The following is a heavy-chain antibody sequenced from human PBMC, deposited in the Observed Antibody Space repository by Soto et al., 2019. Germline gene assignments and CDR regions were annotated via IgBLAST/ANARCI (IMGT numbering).Heavy chain of an antibody. CDR2: ISYDGSNK. J-gene: IGHJ6*02. CDR1: GFTFSSYA. Sequence: QVQLVESGGGVVQPGRSLRLSCAASGFTFSSYAMHWVRQAPGKGLEWVAVISYDGSNKYYADSVKGRFTISRDNSKNTLYLQMNSLRAEDTAVYYCARGPAVANRLYYYYYGMDVWGQGTTVTVSS. V-gene: IGHV3-30-3*01. CDR3: ARGPAVANRLYYYYYGMDV. D-gene: IGHD6-19*01.